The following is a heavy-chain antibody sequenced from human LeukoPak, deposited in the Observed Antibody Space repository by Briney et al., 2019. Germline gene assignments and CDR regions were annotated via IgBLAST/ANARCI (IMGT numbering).Heavy chain of an antibody. CDR2: ISSSGGTI. CDR1: GFTFSSYA. V-gene: IGHV3-48*03. D-gene: IGHD1-26*01. CDR3: AREVGGYNWFDP. Sequence: GGSLRLSCAASGFTFSSYAMSWVRQAPGKGLEWVSYISSSGGTIYYADAVKGRFTISRDNAKNSLYLQMNSLRAEDTAVYYCAREVGGYNWFDPWGQGTLVTVSS. J-gene: IGHJ5*02.